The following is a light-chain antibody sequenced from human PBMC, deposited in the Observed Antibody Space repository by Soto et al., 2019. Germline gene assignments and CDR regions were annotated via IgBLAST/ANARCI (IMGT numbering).Light chain of an antibody. CDR3: QQHNTFPFT. V-gene: IGKV1-16*01. CDR1: QGINNR. CDR2: STS. J-gene: IGKJ2*01. Sequence: DIQMTQSPSSLSASVGDRVTITCRTSQGINNRLAWFQQKSGTAPKSLIHSTSILQSGVPSRFSGSGSGTDFTLTINSLQPEDFATYYCQQHNTFPFTFGQGTRLEIK.